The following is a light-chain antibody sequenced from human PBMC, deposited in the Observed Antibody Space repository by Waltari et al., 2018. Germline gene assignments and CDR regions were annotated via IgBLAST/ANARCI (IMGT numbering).Light chain of an antibody. V-gene: IGLV2-14*03. CDR3: SSQSGNNVVI. Sequence: QSALTQPASVSGSPGQSITIPCTGSSSDGGGDDSVPCSQDHPGQAPKFIIYDVNNRPSVVSDRFSGSKSGNTASLTISGLQAEDEANYYCSSQSGNNVVIFGGGTKLTVL. CDR2: DVN. CDR1: SSDGGGDDS. J-gene: IGLJ2*01.